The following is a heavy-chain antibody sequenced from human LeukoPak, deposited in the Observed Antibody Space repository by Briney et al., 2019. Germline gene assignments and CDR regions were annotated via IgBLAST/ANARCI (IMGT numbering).Heavy chain of an antibody. CDR3: ARYEVGGRSGPDY. D-gene: IGHD3-16*01. Sequence: SVKVSYKPSGYTFTSYGIRWVRQAPGQGVAGMGCTNAYNSNTNRAQKPEGTATMPSSPSTSTAYVELRGVSSGETAVYCCARYEVGGRSGPDYWGQGTLVTVSS. V-gene: IGHV1-18*01. CDR2: TNAYNSNT. J-gene: IGHJ4*02. CDR1: GYTFTSYG.